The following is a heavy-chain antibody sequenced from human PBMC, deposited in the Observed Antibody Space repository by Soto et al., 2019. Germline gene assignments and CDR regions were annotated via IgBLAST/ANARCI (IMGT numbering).Heavy chain of an antibody. V-gene: IGHV4-4*07. CDR3: ARAYYGSGSPRYDYYGMDV. J-gene: IGHJ6*02. CDR2: IYTSGST. D-gene: IGHD3-10*01. Sequence: SETLSLTCTVSGGSISSYYWSWIRQPSGKGLEWVGRIYTSGSTNYNPSLKSRVTMSVDTSKNQFSLKLSSVTAADTAVYYCARAYYGSGSPRYDYYGMDVWGQGTTVTLS. CDR1: GGSISSYY.